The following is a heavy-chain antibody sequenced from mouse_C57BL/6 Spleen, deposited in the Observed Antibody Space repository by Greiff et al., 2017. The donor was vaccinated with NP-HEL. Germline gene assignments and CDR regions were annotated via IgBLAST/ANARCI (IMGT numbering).Heavy chain of an antibody. CDR3: ASSITTVVAPHDFDV. Sequence: QVQLQQPGAELVRPGSSVKLSCKASGYTFTSYWMHWVKQRPIQGLEWIGNIDPSDSETHYNQKFKDKATLTVDKSSSTAYMQLSSLTSESSAVYYCASSITTVVAPHDFDVWGKGTTVTVSS. CDR1: GYTFTSYW. D-gene: IGHD1-1*01. J-gene: IGHJ1*03. V-gene: IGHV1-52*01. CDR2: IDPSDSET.